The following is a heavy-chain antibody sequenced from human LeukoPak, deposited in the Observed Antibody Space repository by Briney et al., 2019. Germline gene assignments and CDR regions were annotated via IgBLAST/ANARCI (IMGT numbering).Heavy chain of an antibody. J-gene: IGHJ6*02. CDR3: ARAQAYTANGMDV. CDR2: TYYRSKCYD. V-gene: IGHV6-1*01. D-gene: IGHD2-21*01. Sequence: QTLSLTCAISGDSVSSNSGDWNWIRHSPSRGREWRGRTYYRSKCYDEYAVSVTSRITLNPDTTKNQFSLYLNSVAPEDTAVYYCARAQAYTANGMDVWGQGTTVTVSS. CDR1: GDSVSSNSGD.